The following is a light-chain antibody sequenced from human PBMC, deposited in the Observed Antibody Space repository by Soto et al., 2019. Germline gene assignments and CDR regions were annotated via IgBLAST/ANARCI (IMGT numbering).Light chain of an antibody. CDR2: GTS. V-gene: IGKV3-20*01. CDR3: QHYGTTPWT. Sequence: EIVLTQSPATLSLSPGERATLSFSASQSVSSSYLAWYQHKPGQAPRLLVSGTSSRATGIPDRFSGSGAGTDFTLTISRLEPEDFAVYYCQHYGTTPWTFGQGTKVDIK. J-gene: IGKJ1*01. CDR1: QSVSSSY.